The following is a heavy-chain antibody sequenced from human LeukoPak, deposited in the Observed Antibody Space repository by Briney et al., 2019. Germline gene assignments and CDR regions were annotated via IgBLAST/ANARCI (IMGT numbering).Heavy chain of an antibody. CDR2: MNPNNGDS. CDR1: GYTYTSYD. CDR3: ARTTSFTASGYDY. V-gene: IGHV1-8*01. D-gene: IGHD6-25*01. Sequence: GASVKVSCKAAGYTYTSYDINWVGRATGQGLEWMGWMNPNNGDSGYEQKFKGRVTITRDTSISTSYMELRSLRSDDTAVYFCARTTSFTASGYDYWGQGTLVTVSS. J-gene: IGHJ4*02.